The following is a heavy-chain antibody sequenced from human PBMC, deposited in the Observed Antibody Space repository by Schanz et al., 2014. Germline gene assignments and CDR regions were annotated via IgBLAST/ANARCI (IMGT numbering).Heavy chain of an antibody. CDR3: AKNRAGGYESFLDS. CDR2: INWNGGST. Sequence: EVQLLESGGGFVQPGGSLRLSCAASGFGFDDYAMSWVRQAPGKGLEWVSGINWNGGSTGYADSVKGRFTISRDNAKNSLYLQMDSLRSEDTALYYCAKNRAGGYESFLDSWGQGTLVNVSS. CDR1: GFGFDDYA. V-gene: IGHV3-20*04. D-gene: IGHD5-12*01. J-gene: IGHJ4*02.